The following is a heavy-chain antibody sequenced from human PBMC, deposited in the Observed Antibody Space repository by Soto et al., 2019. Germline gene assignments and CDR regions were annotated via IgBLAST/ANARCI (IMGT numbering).Heavy chain of an antibody. Sequence: ASVKVSCKASGYTFTSYGISWVRQALGQGLEWMGWISAYNGNTNYAQKLQGRVTMTTDTSTSTAYMELRSLRSDDTAVYYCARDSSGYGHDAFDIWGQGTMVTVSS. V-gene: IGHV1-18*01. CDR1: GYTFTSYG. CDR3: ARDSSGYGHDAFDI. J-gene: IGHJ3*02. D-gene: IGHD3-22*01. CDR2: ISAYNGNT.